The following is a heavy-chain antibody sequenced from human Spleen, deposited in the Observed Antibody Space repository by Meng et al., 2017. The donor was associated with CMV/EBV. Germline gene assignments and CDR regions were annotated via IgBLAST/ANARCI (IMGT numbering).Heavy chain of an antibody. Sequence: KVSCKASGNTCTGYYMHWVRQAPGQGLEWMGWINPNSGGTNYAQKFQGRVTMTRDTSISTAYMELSRLRSDDTAVYYCARMIPPDYWGQGTLVTVSS. CDR2: INPNSGGT. D-gene: IGHD3-22*01. CDR3: ARMIPPDY. J-gene: IGHJ4*02. CDR1: GNTCTGYY. V-gene: IGHV1-2*02.